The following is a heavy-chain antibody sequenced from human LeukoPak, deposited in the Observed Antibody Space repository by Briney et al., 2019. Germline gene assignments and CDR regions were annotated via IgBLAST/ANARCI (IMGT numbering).Heavy chain of an antibody. J-gene: IGHJ1*01. V-gene: IGHV3-53*01. CDR1: GFTVSGNY. Sequence: GGSLRLSCAASGFTVSGNYMSWVRQAPGKGLEWVSIIYGGGNTYYADSVQGRFTVSRDNSKNTLFLQMNSVRAEDTAVYYCAKEIYGDPTGGRFQHWGQGTLVTVSS. D-gene: IGHD4-17*01. CDR2: IYGGGNT. CDR3: AKEIYGDPTGGRFQH.